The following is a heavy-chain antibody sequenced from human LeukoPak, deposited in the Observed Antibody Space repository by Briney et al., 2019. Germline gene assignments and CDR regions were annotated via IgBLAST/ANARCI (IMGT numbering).Heavy chain of an antibody. CDR2: IKEDGTRK. CDR1: GFTFSSHW. V-gene: IGHV3-7*03. CDR3: AKDSDDYGDYYYYGMDV. D-gene: IGHD4-17*01. J-gene: IGHJ6*02. Sequence: GGSLRLSCAASGFTFSSHWMTWVRQAPGKGLEWVAKIKEDGTRKNYVDSVKGRFTISRDNSKNTLYLQMNSLRAEDTAVYYCAKDSDDYGDYYYYGMDVWGQGTTVTVSS.